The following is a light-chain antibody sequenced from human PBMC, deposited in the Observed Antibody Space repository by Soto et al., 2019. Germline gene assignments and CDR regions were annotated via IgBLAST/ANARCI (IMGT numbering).Light chain of an antibody. J-gene: IGLJ1*01. CDR1: SSDVGGYNY. Sequence: QSALTQPASVSGSPGQSITISCTGTSSDVGGYNYVSWYQQHPGKVPKLMIYDVTNRPSGVSNRFSGSKSGNTASLTISGLQAEHEADYYCSSYTSSSTYVFGTGTKLTVL. CDR3: SSYTSSSTYV. CDR2: DVT. V-gene: IGLV2-14*03.